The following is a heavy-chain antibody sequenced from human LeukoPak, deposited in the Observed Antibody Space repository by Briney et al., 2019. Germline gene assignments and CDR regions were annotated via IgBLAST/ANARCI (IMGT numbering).Heavy chain of an antibody. D-gene: IGHD3-22*01. V-gene: IGHV1-24*01. Sequence: ASVEVSCKASRYTFTGYYMHWVRQAPGKGFEWMGRFDPEKGETIYAQKFQGRVTMTEDTSTDTAYMELSSLRSEDTAVYYCATEGYYDSSGYYTDYWGQGTLVTVSS. CDR3: ATEGYYDSSGYYTDY. J-gene: IGHJ4*02. CDR1: RYTFTGYY. CDR2: FDPEKGET.